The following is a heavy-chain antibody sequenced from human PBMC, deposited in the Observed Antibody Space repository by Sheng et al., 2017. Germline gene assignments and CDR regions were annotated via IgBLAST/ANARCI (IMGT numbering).Heavy chain of an antibody. CDR1: KFLFTNYA. D-gene: IGHD2-2*01. V-gene: IGHV3-30*02. Sequence: QVQLVESGGGVVQPGGSLRLSCVASKFLFTNYAFHWVRQAPGKGLEWVAFIRFDGSNIYYADSVKGRFTISRDNSRYTLFLQMNSLRAEDTAIYYCARADSTYCTTTGCYGGPFDYWGQGTLVTVSS. J-gene: IGHJ4*02. CDR2: IRFDGSNI. CDR3: ARADSTYCTTTGCYGGPFDY.